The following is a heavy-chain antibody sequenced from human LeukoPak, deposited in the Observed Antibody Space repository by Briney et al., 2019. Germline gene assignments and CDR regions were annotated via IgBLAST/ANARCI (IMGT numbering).Heavy chain of an antibody. CDR1: GGSISSSSYY. J-gene: IGHJ6*02. D-gene: IGHD3-3*01. V-gene: IGHV4-39*01. CDR2: IYYSGST. Sequence: SETLSLTCTVSGGSISSSSYYWGWIRQPPGKGLEWIGSIYYSGSTYYNPSLKSRVTISVDTSKNQFSLKLSSVTAADTAVYYCVSAPEDFWSGYSYFGGMDVWGQGTTVTVSS. CDR3: VSAPEDFWSGYSYFGGMDV.